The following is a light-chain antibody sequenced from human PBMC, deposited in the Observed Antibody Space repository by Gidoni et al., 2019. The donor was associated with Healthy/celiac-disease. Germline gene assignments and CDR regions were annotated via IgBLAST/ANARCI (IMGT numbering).Light chain of an antibody. CDR1: SSDVGSYNL. V-gene: IGLV2-23*02. J-gene: IGLJ2*01. CDR3: FSYAGSSTVV. CDR2: DVS. Sequence: QSALTQPASVSGSPGQSITISCTGTSSDVGSYNLVSWYQQHPGNAPNLLIYDVSKRPSGVSTLFSGSTSGNTASLTISGLPAEDEADYYCFSYAGSSTVVFGGGTKLTVL.